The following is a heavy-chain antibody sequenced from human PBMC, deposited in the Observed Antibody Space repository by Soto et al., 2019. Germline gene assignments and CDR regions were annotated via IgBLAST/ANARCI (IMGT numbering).Heavy chain of an antibody. CDR1: GYTFTGYY. Sequence: GASVQVSCKASGYTFTGYYMHWVGQAPGQGLEWMGWINPNSGGTNYAQKFQGWVTMTRDTPISTAYMELSRLRSDDTAVYYCARVSLGYGMDVWGQGTTVTVSS. V-gene: IGHV1-2*04. CDR2: INPNSGGT. J-gene: IGHJ6*02. CDR3: ARVSLGYGMDV.